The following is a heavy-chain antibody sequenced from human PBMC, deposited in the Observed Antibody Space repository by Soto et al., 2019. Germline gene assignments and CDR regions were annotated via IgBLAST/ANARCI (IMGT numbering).Heavy chain of an antibody. Sequence: QVQLVQSGAEVKKPGSSVKVSCKASGGTFSSYTISWVRQAPGQGLEWMGRIIPILGIANYAQKFQGIVTINADKSTSTAYMELSSQRSEDTAVYYCARDSESVNWFDPWGQGTLVTVSS. CDR2: IIPILGIA. CDR3: ARDSESVNWFDP. V-gene: IGHV1-69*08. J-gene: IGHJ5*02. CDR1: GGTFSSYT.